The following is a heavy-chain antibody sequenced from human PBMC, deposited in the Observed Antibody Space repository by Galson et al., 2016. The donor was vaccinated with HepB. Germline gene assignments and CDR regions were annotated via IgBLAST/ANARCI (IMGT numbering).Heavy chain of an antibody. D-gene: IGHD2/OR15-2a*01. CDR2: IQNPGST. J-gene: IGHJ6*02. V-gene: IGHV4-61*08. CDR3: ARDEGFYNGMDV. CDR1: SGSVSSGGYY. Sequence: SETLSLTCTVSSGSVSSGGYYWSWVRQSPGKGLEWIGYIQNPGSTNYKPSLKGRVTISIDRSKNQFFLELTSVTAADTAVYYCARDEGFYNGMDVWGQGTTVTVSS.